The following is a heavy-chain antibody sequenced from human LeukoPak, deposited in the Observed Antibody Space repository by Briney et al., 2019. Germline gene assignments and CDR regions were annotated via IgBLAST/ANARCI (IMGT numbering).Heavy chain of an antibody. CDR1: GFTFSSYA. Sequence: GGSLRLSCAASGFTFSSYAMHWVRPAPGKGLEWVAVISYDGSNKYYADSVKGRFTISRDNSKNTLYLQMNSLRAEDTAVYYCARDLGGGYYDSSGYYPIDYWGQGTLVTVSP. J-gene: IGHJ4*02. CDR2: ISYDGSNK. CDR3: ARDLGGGYYDSSGYYPIDY. D-gene: IGHD3-22*01. V-gene: IGHV3-30-3*01.